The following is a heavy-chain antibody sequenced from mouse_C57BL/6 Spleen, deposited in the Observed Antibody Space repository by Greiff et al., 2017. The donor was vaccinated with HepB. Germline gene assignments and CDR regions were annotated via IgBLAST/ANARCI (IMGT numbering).Heavy chain of an antibody. V-gene: IGHV1-63*01. J-gene: IGHJ2*01. CDR3: ARSPYGSYFDY. CDR1: GYTFTNYW. D-gene: IGHD1-1*02. CDR2: IYPGGGYT. Sequence: QVHVKQSGAELVRPGTSVKMSCKASGYTFTNYWIGWAKQRPGHGLEWIGDIYPGGGYTNYNEKFKGKATLTADKSSSTAYMQFSSLTSEDSAIYYCARSPYGSYFDYWGQGTTLTVSS.